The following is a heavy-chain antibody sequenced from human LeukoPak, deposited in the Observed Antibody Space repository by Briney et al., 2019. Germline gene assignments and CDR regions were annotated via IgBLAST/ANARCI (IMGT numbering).Heavy chain of an antibody. CDR3: ARDITMIVVVIPDAFDI. CDR1: GYTFTGYY. V-gene: IGHV1-2*02. Sequence: ASVKVSCKASGYTFTGYYMHWVRQAPGQGLEWMGWINPNSGGTNYAQKFQGRVTMTRDTSISTAYMELSRLRSDDTAVYYCARDITMIVVVIPDAFDIWGQGTMVTVSS. D-gene: IGHD3-22*01. J-gene: IGHJ3*02. CDR2: INPNSGGT.